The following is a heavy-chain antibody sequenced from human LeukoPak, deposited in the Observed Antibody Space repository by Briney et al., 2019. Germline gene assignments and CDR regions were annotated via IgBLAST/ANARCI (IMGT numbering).Heavy chain of an antibody. Sequence: ASVKVSCKASGYTFTSYHMHWVRQAPGQGLEWMGIINPSGGSTSYAQKFQGRVTMTRDTSTSTVYMELSSLRSEDTAVYYCARATVGATYFDYWGQGTLVTVSS. CDR3: ARATVGATYFDY. D-gene: IGHD1-26*01. V-gene: IGHV1-46*01. CDR1: GYTFTSYH. CDR2: INPSGGST. J-gene: IGHJ4*02.